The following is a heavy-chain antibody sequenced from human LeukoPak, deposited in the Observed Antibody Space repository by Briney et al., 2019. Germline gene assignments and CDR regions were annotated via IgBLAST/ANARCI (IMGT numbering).Heavy chain of an antibody. Sequence: ASVKVSCKTSGYTFTDYHIHWVRQAPGQGLESMGWINPKIGGTNYAPRFQGRVSMTSDTSITTAYMQLRRVTSDDTAVYYCARDSSRRPQKYDIATSFSTENWGQGTLVAVSS. CDR1: GYTFTDYH. V-gene: IGHV1-2*02. CDR3: ARDSSRRPQKYDIATSFSTEN. D-gene: IGHD3-9*01. CDR2: INPKIGGT. J-gene: IGHJ4*02.